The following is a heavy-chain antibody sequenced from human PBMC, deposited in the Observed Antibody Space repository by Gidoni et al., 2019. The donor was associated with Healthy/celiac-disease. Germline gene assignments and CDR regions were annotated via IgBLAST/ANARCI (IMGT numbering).Heavy chain of an antibody. D-gene: IGHD3-10*01. CDR3: AKGPYGSGSSYGMDV. V-gene: IGHV3-30*02. J-gene: IGHJ6*02. CDR1: GFTFSSYG. CDR2: IRYNGSNK. Sequence: QVQLVASGGGVVQPGGSLRLSFAAAGFTFSSYGMHWVRQAPGKGLEWLAFIRYNGSNKYYADSVKGRFTISRDNSKNTLYLQMNSLRAEDTAVYYCAKGPYGSGSSYGMDVWGQGTTVTVSS.